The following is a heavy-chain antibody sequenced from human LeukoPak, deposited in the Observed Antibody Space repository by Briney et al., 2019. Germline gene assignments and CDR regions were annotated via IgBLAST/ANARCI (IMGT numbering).Heavy chain of an antibody. CDR3: ARGRTIFGVVIKPHPSPGYYYYMDV. D-gene: IGHD3-3*01. CDR2: IYYNGGT. V-gene: IGHV4-39*07. J-gene: IGHJ6*03. Sequence: SETLALTCSVSGGSISSSSYYWGWIRQPPGKGLEWIGSIYYNGGTNYNPSLKSRVTISVDTSKNQFSLKLSSVTAADTAVYYCARGRTIFGVVIKPHPSPGYYYYMDVWGKGTTVTVSS. CDR1: GGSISSSSYY.